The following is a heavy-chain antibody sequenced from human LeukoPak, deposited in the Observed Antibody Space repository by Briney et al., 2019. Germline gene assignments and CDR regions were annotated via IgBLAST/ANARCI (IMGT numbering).Heavy chain of an antibody. V-gene: IGHV4-34*01. CDR3: ARGRAPRVPQDIVLVPAALELNY. D-gene: IGHD2-2*01. Sequence: SETLSLTCAVYGGSFSGYYWSWIRQTPGKGLEWIGEINHSGSTNYNPSLKSRVTISVDTSKNQFSLKLSSVTAADTAVYYCARGRAPRVPQDIVLVPAALELNYWGQGTPVTVSS. CDR2: INHSGST. CDR1: GGSFSGYY. J-gene: IGHJ4*02.